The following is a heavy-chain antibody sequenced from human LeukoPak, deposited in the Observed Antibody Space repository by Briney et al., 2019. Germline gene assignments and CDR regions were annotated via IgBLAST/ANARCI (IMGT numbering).Heavy chain of an antibody. D-gene: IGHD5-18*01. CDR3: ATTIGGYNYGPSFDY. CDR2: LSGSGGST. Sequence: GGSLRLSCAASGFTFSSYAMNWVRQAPGKGLEWVSVLSGSGGSTHYADSVKGRFTISRDNSKNTLYLQMNSLRAEDTAVYYCATTIGGYNYGPSFDYWGQGTLVTVSS. V-gene: IGHV3-23*01. CDR1: GFTFSSYA. J-gene: IGHJ4*02.